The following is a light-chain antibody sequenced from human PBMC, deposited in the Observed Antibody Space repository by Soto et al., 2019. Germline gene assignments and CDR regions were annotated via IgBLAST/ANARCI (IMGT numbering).Light chain of an antibody. J-gene: IGLJ3*02. Sequence: QSVLTQPASVSGSPGQSITISGTGTSSDVGGYNYVSWYQQHPGKAPKLMIYEVSNRPSGVSKRFPGSKSGNTASLTISGLQGEDEADYCCSSYTSSSTRVFGGGTKLTVL. CDR3: SSYTSSSTRV. CDR2: EVS. CDR1: SSDVGGYNY. V-gene: IGLV2-14*01.